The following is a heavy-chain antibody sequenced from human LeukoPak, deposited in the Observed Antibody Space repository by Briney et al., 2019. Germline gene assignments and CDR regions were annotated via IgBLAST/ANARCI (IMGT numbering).Heavy chain of an antibody. D-gene: IGHD5-18*01. CDR1: GGSISSSSAY. CDR3: VSPRGFSYGYFDY. V-gene: IGHV4-39*01. CDR2: IYYSKNT. J-gene: IGHJ4*02. Sequence: KPSETLSLTCTVSGGSISSSSAYWGWIRQPPGKGLDWIGSIYYSKNTYYNPSLKSRVTISADTSKNQFSLTLGSVSATDTAVYYCVSPRGFSYGYFDYWGQGTLVTVSS.